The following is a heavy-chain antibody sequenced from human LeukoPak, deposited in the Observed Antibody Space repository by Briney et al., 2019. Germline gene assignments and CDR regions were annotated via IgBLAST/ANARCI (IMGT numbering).Heavy chain of an antibody. J-gene: IGHJ4*02. D-gene: IGHD3-10*01. CDR2: ISAYNGNT. V-gene: IGHV1-18*01. CDR3: ARSTMVRGVIWAFDY. CDR1: GYTFTSYG. Sequence: ASVKVSCKASGYTFTSYGISWVRQAPGQGLEWVGWISAYNGNTNYAQKLQGRVTMTTDTSTSTAYKEVRSLRSDDTAVYYCARSTMVRGVIWAFDYWGQGTLVTVSS.